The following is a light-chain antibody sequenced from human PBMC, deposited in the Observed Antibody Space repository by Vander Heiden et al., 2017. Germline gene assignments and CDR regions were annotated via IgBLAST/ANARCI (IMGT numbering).Light chain of an antibody. CDR1: QSLLHSNGYNY. CDR2: LGS. J-gene: IGKJ4*01. V-gene: IGKV2-28*01. CDR3: RQALQTPLA. Sequence: DIVMTQSPLSLPVTPGEPASISCRSSQSLLHSNGYNYLDWYLQKPGQSPQLLIYLGSNRASAVPDRFSGSGSGTDFTLKIIRVEAEHVGVYYCRQALQTPLAFGGGTKVEIK.